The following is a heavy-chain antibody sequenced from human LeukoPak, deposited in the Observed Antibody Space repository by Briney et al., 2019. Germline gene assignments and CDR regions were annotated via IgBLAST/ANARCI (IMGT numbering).Heavy chain of an antibody. D-gene: IGHD3-9*01. V-gene: IGHV3-21*01. CDR2: ISGSGSYI. CDR1: GFTFSSYS. Sequence: KAGGSLRLSCAASGFTFSSYSMNWVRQAPGKGLEWVSSISGSGSYIYYADSVKGRFTISRDNAKNSLYLQMNSLRAEDTAVYYCARVGADYDILTGVDAFDIWGQGTMVTVSS. CDR3: ARVGADYDILTGVDAFDI. J-gene: IGHJ3*02.